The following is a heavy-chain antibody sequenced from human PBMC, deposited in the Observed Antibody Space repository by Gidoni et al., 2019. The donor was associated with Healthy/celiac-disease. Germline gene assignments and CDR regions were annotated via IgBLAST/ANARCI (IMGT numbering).Heavy chain of an antibody. V-gene: IGHV4-39*01. CDR2: IYYSGST. J-gene: IGHJ4*02. Sequence: QLQLQESGPGLVKPSVTLSLTCTGFGGPISSSSYYWGWIRQPPGKGLEWIGSIYYSGSTYYNPSLKSRVTISVDTSKNQFSLKLSSVTAADTAVYYCVSGYSYGYLDYWGQGTLVTVSS. D-gene: IGHD5-18*01. CDR1: GGPISSSSYY. CDR3: VSGYSYGYLDY.